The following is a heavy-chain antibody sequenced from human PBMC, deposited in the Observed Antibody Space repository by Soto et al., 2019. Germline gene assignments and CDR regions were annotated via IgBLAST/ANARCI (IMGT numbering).Heavy chain of an antibody. V-gene: IGHV4-31*03. CDR1: GGSISSGGYY. CDR2: IYYSGST. Sequence: SETLSLTCTVSGGSISSGGYYWSWIRQHPGKGLEWIGYIYYSGSTYYNPSLKSRVTISVDTSKNQFSLKLSSVTAADTAVYYCARTSYDSSGTAADTWGQGTLGTVSA. CDR3: ARTSYDSSGTAADT. J-gene: IGHJ5*02. D-gene: IGHD3-22*01.